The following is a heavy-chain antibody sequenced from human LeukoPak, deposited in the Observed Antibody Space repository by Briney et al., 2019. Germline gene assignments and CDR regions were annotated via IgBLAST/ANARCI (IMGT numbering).Heavy chain of an antibody. D-gene: IGHD2-2*01. Sequence: ASVKVSCKASGGTFSSYAISWVRQAPGQGLEWMGGIIPIFGTANYAQKFQGRVTITADESTSTAYMELSSLRSEDTAVYYCARGLGYCSSTSCHSQTYYYYYYMDVWGKGTTVTVSS. CDR2: IIPIFGTA. V-gene: IGHV1-69*13. J-gene: IGHJ6*03. CDR3: ARGLGYCSSTSCHSQTYYYYYYMDV. CDR1: GGTFSSYA.